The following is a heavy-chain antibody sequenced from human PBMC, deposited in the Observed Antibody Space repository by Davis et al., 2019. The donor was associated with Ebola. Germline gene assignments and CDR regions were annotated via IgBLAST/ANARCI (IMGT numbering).Heavy chain of an antibody. Sequence: GGSLRLSCAASGFTFSSYAMHWVRQAPGKGLEYVSAISSNGGSTYYANSVKGRFTISRDNSKNTLYLQMNSLRAEDTAVYYCARDFWAYDSSVLFYYYGMDVWGQGTTVTVSS. CDR3: ARDFWAYDSSVLFYYYGMDV. CDR1: GFTFSSYA. CDR2: ISSNGGST. D-gene: IGHD3-22*01. J-gene: IGHJ6*02. V-gene: IGHV3-64*01.